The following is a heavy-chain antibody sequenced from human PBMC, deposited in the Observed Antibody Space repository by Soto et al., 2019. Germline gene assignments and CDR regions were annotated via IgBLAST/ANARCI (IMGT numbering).Heavy chain of an antibody. D-gene: IGHD2-21*02. CDR1: GYSITGYY. V-gene: IGHV1-2*02. CDR3: ARDSRGGVTATFAY. Sequence: ASEKVSCKASGYSITGYYMHWVRQAPGQGLEWMGWINPNSGGTNYAQKFQGRVTMTRDTSISTAYMELSRLRSDATAIYYCARDSRGGVTATFAYWGQGTLVTVSS. CDR2: INPNSGGT. J-gene: IGHJ4*02.